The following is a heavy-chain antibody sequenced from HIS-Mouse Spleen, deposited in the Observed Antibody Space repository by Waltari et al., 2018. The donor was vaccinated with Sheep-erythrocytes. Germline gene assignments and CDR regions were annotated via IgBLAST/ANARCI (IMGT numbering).Heavy chain of an antibody. Sequence: EVQLVESGGGLVKPGGSLRLSCAASGFTFSSYSMNWVRQAPGKGREGVSAISSSSSYIYYADSGKGRFTISRDNAKNSLYLQMNSLRAEDTAVYYCARDTGTDAFDIWGQGTMVTVSS. CDR1: GFTFSSYS. CDR3: ARDTGTDAFDI. V-gene: IGHV3-21*01. CDR2: ISSSSSYI. D-gene: IGHD1-1*01. J-gene: IGHJ3*02.